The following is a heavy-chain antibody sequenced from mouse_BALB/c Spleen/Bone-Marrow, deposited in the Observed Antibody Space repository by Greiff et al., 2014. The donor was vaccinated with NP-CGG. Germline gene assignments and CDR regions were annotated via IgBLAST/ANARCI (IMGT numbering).Heavy chain of an antibody. D-gene: IGHD1-1*01. V-gene: IGHV5-12-1*01. CDR2: ISSGGGST. CDR3: AREVLRDYFDY. Sequence: EVMLVESGGGLVKPGGSLKLSCAASGFAFSSYDMSWVRQTPEKRLEWVAYISSGGGSTYYPDTVKGRFTISRDNAKNTLHLQMSSLKSEDTAMYYCAREVLRDYFDYWGQGTTLTVSS. CDR1: GFAFSSYD. J-gene: IGHJ2*01.